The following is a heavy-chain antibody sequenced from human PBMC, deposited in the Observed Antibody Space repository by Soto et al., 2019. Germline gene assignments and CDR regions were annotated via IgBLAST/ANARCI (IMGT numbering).Heavy chain of an antibody. Sequence: WGSLRLSCAASGFTFSRYGMHWFRQAPGKGLEWVAVISYDGSNKYYADSVKGRFTISRDNSKNTLYLQMNSLRAEDTAVYYCAKGLRSYYGSGSYYNAYYYYGMDVWGQGTTVTVSS. D-gene: IGHD3-10*01. CDR3: AKGLRSYYGSGSYYNAYYYYGMDV. V-gene: IGHV3-30*18. J-gene: IGHJ6*02. CDR1: GFTFSRYG. CDR2: ISYDGSNK.